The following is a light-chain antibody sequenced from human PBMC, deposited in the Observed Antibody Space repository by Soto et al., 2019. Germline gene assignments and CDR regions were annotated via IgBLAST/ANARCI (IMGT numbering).Light chain of an antibody. Sequence: DIVMTQSPGTLSVSPGERATLSCRASQSVGTNLAWYQQRPGQAPRLLVYGASTRASGIPPRFSGSGSGTDFTLTISSQQSEDFAVYYCQQLNYWPRITFGQGTRLEIK. J-gene: IGKJ5*01. CDR3: QQLNYWPRIT. CDR2: GAS. CDR1: QSVGTN. V-gene: IGKV3-15*01.